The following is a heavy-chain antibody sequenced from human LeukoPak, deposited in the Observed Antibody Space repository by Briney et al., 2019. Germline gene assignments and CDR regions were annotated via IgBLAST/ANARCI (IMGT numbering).Heavy chain of an antibody. J-gene: IGHJ6*03. V-gene: IGHV3-7*01. CDR3: ARGSGGQQLIRGYYYMDV. D-gene: IGHD6-6*01. CDR1: GFTFSRYW. Sequence: PGGSLRLSCAASGFTFSRYWMSWVRQAPGKGLEWVANINQDGSEKYYVDSVKGRFTISRDNAKNSLYLQMNRLRAEDTAVYYCARGSGGQQLIRGYYYMDVWGKGTTVTVSS. CDR2: INQDGSEK.